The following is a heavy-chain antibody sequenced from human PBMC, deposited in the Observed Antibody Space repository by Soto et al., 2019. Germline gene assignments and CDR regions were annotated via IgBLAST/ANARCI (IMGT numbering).Heavy chain of an antibody. J-gene: IGHJ4*02. CDR3: ARDYRWNFRTNHVDY. CDR2: ISYDVNRK. D-gene: IGHD1-7*01. Sequence: GGSLRLSCAASGFTFSNYAMHWVRQAPGKGLEWVAVISYDVNRKYYADSVKGRFTISRDNSKNTLYLQMNSLRGEDTAVYYCARDYRWNFRTNHVDYWGQGTLVTVSS. CDR1: GFTFSNYA. V-gene: IGHV3-30-3*01.